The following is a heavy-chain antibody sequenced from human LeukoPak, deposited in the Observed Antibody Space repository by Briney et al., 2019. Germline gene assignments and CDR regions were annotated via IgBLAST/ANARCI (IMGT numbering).Heavy chain of an antibody. D-gene: IGHD1-26*01. CDR3: ARGVEWDPPDY. CDR1: GGTFSSYA. CDR2: IIPIFGTA. J-gene: IGHJ4*02. Sequence: GSSVKVSCKASGGTFSSYAISWVRQAPGQGLEWMGGIIPIFGTANYAQKLQGRVTMTTDTSTSTAYMELRSLRSDDTAVYYCARGVEWDPPDYWGQGTLVTVSS. V-gene: IGHV1-69*05.